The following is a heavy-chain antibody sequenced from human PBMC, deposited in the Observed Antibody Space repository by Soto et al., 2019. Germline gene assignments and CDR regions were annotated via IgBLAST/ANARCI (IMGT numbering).Heavy chain of an antibody. CDR3: ARVSRDVYNWLYHYDY. D-gene: IGHD1-1*01. V-gene: IGHV5-51*01. CDR2: IYPGDSDT. J-gene: IGHJ4*02. Sequence: GESLKISCKGSGYSFTSYWIGWVRQMPGKGLEWMGIIYPGDSDTRYSPSFQGQVTISADKSISTAYLQWSSLKASDTAMYYCARVSRDVYNWLYHYDYWGQGTLVTVSA. CDR1: GYSFTSYW.